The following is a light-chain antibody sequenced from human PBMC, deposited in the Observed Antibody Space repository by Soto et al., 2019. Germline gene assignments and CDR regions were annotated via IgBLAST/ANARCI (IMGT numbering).Light chain of an antibody. CDR1: QSISSY. CDR2: AAS. V-gene: IGKV1-39*01. CDR3: QQSYSTLWT. Sequence: DIQMTQSPSSLSASVGDRVTITCRASQSISSYLNWYQQKPGKAPKLLIYAASSLQSGVPSRFSGSGSGTDFTLTISSLQPEDVATYYCQQSYSTLWTFGRGTKVEIK. J-gene: IGKJ1*01.